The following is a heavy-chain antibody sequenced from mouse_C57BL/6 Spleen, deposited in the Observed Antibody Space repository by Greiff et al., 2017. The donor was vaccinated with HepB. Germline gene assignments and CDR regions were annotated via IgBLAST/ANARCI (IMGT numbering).Heavy chain of an antibody. CDR3: TRDQGGWFLDY. CDR1: GFTFSSYA. D-gene: IGHD2-3*01. V-gene: IGHV5-9-1*02. J-gene: IGHJ2*01. CDR2: ISSGGDYI. Sequence: EVKVVESGAGLVKPGGSLKLSCAASGFTFSSYAMSWVRQTPEKRLEWVAYISSGGDYIYYADTVKGRFTISRDNARNTLYLQMSSLKSEDTAMYYCTRDQGGWFLDYWGQGTTLTVSS.